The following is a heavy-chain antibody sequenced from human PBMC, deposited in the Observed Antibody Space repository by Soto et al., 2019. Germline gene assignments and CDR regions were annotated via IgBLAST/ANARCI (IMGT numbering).Heavy chain of an antibody. J-gene: IGHJ4*02. CDR2: ISGSGGST. CDR1: GFTFSSYA. V-gene: IGHV3-23*01. Sequence: GGSLRLSCAASGFTFSSYAMSWVRQAPGKGLEWVSAISGSGGSTYYADSVKGRFTISRDNSKNTLYLQMNSLRAEDTAVYYCAKTVFGARRMVRGVILDYWGQGTLVTVSS. D-gene: IGHD3-10*01. CDR3: AKTVFGARRMVRGVILDY.